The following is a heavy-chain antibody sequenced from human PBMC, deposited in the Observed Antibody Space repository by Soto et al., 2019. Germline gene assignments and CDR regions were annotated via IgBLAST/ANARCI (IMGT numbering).Heavy chain of an antibody. D-gene: IGHD2-15*01. J-gene: IGHJ6*02. CDR1: GFTFSSYG. Sequence: SLRLSFAASGFTFSSYGMHWVRQAPGKGLEWVAVIWYDGSNKYYADSVKGRFTISRDNSKNTLYLQMNSLRAEDTAVYYCARGSPLYYGMDVWGQGTTVTVSS. CDR3: ARGSPLYYGMDV. CDR2: IWYDGSNK. V-gene: IGHV3-33*01.